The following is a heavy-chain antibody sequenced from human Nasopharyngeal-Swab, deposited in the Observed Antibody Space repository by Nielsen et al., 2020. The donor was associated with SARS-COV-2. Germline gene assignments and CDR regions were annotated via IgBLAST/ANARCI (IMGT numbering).Heavy chain of an antibody. CDR2: INTNTGNP. CDR3: ATPLGYSSSWYWVFDY. CDR1: GYTFTTYP. D-gene: IGHD6-13*01. V-gene: IGHV7-4-1*02. J-gene: IGHJ4*02. Sequence: ASVKVSCKASGYTFTTYPMNWVRQAPGQGLEWMGWINTNTGNPTYAQGFTGRFVFPLDTSVNTAYLQISSLKAEDTAVYYCATPLGYSSSWYWVFDYWGQGTLVTVSS.